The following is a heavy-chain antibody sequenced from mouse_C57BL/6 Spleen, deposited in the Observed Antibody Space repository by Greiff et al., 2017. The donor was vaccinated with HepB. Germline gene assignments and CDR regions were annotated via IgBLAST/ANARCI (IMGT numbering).Heavy chain of an antibody. J-gene: IGHJ2*01. V-gene: IGHV1-55*01. Sequence: QVHVKQSGAELVKPGASVKMSCKASGYTFTSYWITWVKQRPGQGLEWIGDIYPGSGSTNYNEKFKSKATLTVDTSSSTAYMQLSSLTSEDSAVYYCARNSNYDYWGQGTTLTVSS. CDR3: ARNSNYDY. CDR1: GYTFTSYW. CDR2: IYPGSGST. D-gene: IGHD2-5*01.